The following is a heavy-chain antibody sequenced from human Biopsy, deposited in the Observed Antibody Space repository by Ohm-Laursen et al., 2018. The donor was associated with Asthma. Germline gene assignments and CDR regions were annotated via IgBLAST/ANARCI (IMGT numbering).Heavy chain of an antibody. CDR3: ARGPELDV. V-gene: IGHV4-34*01. CDR1: PGSLSGFF. Sequence: SETLSLTCDVYPGSLSGFFWTWIRQSPGKGLEWIGETNERGVTNNNPSLKSRVIISIDTYWNRVSLKLTSVTAADTAVYYCARGPELDVWGQGTTATVSS. J-gene: IGHJ6*02. CDR2: TNERGVT.